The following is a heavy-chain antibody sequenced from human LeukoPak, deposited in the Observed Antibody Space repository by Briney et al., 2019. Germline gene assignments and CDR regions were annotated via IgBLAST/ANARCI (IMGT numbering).Heavy chain of an antibody. CDR2: ISHSGGST. V-gene: IGHV3-23*01. Sequence: QPGGSLRLSCAASGFTFSTYVMSWVRQAPGKGLEWVSAISHSGGSTYYADSVKGRFTISRDNSKNTLYLQMNSLRAEDTAVYYCARSGPHYYDSSGYYYPIDYWGQGTLVTVSS. CDR1: GFTFSTYV. J-gene: IGHJ4*02. CDR3: ARSGPHYYDSSGYYYPIDY. D-gene: IGHD3-22*01.